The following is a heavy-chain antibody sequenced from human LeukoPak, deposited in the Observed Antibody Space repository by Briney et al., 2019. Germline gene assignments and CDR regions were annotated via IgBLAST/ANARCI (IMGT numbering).Heavy chain of an antibody. J-gene: IGHJ4*02. D-gene: IGHD3-3*01. CDR1: GYSISSGYY. V-gene: IGHV4-38-2*02. CDR3: ARYGFWSGDFI. CDR2: IYHSGST. Sequence: KPSETLSLTCTVSGYSISSGYYWGWIRQPPGKGLEWIGSIYHSGSTYYNPSLKSRVTISVDTSKNQFSLKVNSVTAADTAVYYCARYGFWSGDFIWGQGTLVTVSS.